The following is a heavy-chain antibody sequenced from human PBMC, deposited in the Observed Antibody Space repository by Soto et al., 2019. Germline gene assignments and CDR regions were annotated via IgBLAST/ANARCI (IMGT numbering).Heavy chain of an antibody. J-gene: IGHJ5*02. Sequence: SETLSLTCGVYGGTFSGYQWNWIRQSPGQGLEWIGEINHSGTTKYNPSLESRINLSVDTSKKQFSLKMFSVTAADTAIYYCARGWRFDPWGQGTQVTVS. V-gene: IGHV4-34*01. CDR2: INHSGTT. CDR3: ARGWRFDP. D-gene: IGHD1-1*01. CDR1: GGTFSGYQ.